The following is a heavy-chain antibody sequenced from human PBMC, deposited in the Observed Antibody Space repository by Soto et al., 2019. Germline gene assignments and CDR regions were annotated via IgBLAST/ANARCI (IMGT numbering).Heavy chain of an antibody. CDR3: ARTYDFRHYGMDV. D-gene: IGHD3-3*01. CDR2: IYPGDSDT. CDR1: GYSFSSYW. J-gene: IGHJ6*02. Sequence: PGESLKISCKGSGYSFSSYWIGWVRQMAGKGLEWMGIIYPGDSDTRCSPSFQGQVTISADKSISTAYLQWSSLKASDTAMYYCARTYDFRHYGMDVWGQGTTVTVSS. V-gene: IGHV5-51*01.